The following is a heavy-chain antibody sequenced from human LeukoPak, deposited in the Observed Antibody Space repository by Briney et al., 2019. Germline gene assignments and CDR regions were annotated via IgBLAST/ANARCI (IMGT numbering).Heavy chain of an antibody. J-gene: IGHJ5*02. V-gene: IGHV4-59*01. CDR3: ARGHGAGWFDP. CDR2: IYYSGST. Sequence: SETLSLTCTVSGGSISSYSWSWIRQPPGKGLEWIGYIYYSGSTNYNPSLKSRVTISVDTSKNQFSLKLSSVTAADTAVYYCARGHGAGWFDPWGQGTLVTVSS. CDR1: GGSISSYS. D-gene: IGHD4/OR15-4a*01.